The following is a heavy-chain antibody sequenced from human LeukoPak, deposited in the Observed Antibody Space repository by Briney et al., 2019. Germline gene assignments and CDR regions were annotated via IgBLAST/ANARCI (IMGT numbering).Heavy chain of an antibody. CDR3: ASVGATKNYYFDY. J-gene: IGHJ4*02. Sequence: GVSLRLSCAASGFTFSSYAMHWVRQAPGKGLEWVAVISYDGSNKYYADSVKGRFTISRDNSKNTLYLQMNSLRAEDTAVYYCASVGATKNYYFDYWGQGTLVTVSS. D-gene: IGHD1-26*01. CDR1: GFTFSSYA. V-gene: IGHV3-30*04. CDR2: ISYDGSNK.